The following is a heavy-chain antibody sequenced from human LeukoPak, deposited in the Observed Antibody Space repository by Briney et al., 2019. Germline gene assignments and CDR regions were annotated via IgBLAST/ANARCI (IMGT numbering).Heavy chain of an antibody. Sequence: GGSLRLSCAASGFTFSSYAMSWVRQAPGKGLEWVSYISSSGSTIYYADSVKGRFTISRDNAKNSLYLQMNSLRAEDTAVYYCARDQWGSGWYGGDLGYYYGMDVWGQGTTVTVSS. V-gene: IGHV3-48*04. D-gene: IGHD6-19*01. CDR3: ARDQWGSGWYGGDLGYYYGMDV. J-gene: IGHJ6*02. CDR1: GFTFSSYA. CDR2: ISSSGSTI.